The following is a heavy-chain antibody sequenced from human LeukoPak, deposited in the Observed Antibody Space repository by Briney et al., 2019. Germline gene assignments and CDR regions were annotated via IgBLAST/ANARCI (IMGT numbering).Heavy chain of an antibody. V-gene: IGHV3-48*01. CDR1: GFTFSDYN. J-gene: IGHJ4*02. CDR2: IGSRSSQI. D-gene: IGHD5/OR15-5a*01. CDR3: LRGHSVYDFRVY. Sequence: GGSLRLSCAASGFTFSDYNMIWVRQAPGKGLEWISFIGSRSSQIYYADSVKGRFTISRENAKNSLYLLMNSLRAEDAAMYYCLRGHSVYDFRVYWGQGTLVTISS.